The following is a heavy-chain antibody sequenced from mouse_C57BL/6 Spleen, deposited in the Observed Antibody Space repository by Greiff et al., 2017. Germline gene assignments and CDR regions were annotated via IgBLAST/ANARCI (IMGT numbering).Heavy chain of an antibody. CDR1: GYTFTDYY. CDR2: INPNNGGT. V-gene: IGHV1-26*01. Sequence: VQLQQSGPELVKPGASVKISCKASGYTFTDYYMNWVKQSHGKSLEWIGDINPNNGGTSYNQKFKGKAPLTVDKSSSTAYMELRRLTSEDSAVYYCARETTVVAKGYAMDYWGQGTSVTVSS. CDR3: ARETTVVAKGYAMDY. D-gene: IGHD1-1*01. J-gene: IGHJ4*01.